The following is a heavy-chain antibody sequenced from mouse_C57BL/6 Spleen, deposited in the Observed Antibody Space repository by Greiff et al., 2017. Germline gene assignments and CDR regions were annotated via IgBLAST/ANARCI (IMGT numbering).Heavy chain of an antibody. Sequence: DVKLVESGGGLVQPKGSLKLSCAASGFSFNTYAMNWVRQAPGKGLEWVARIRSKSNNYATYYADSVKDRFTISRDDSESMLYLQMNNLKTEDTAMYYCEATGFAYWGQGTLVTVSA. D-gene: IGHD3-2*02. CDR1: GFSFNTYA. J-gene: IGHJ3*01. CDR2: IRSKSNNYAT. V-gene: IGHV10-1*01. CDR3: EATGFAY.